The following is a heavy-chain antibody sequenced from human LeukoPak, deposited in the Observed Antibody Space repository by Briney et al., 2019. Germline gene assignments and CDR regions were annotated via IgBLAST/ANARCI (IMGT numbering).Heavy chain of an antibody. CDR1: GFTFSSYA. CDR2: ISSSSSYI. Sequence: GGSLRLSCAASGFTFSSYAMHWVRQAPGKGLEWVSSISSSSSYIYYADSVKGRFTISRDNAKNSLYLQMNSLRAEDTAVYYCARDFGNSDFDAFDIWGQGTMVTVSS. V-gene: IGHV3-21*01. J-gene: IGHJ3*02. CDR3: ARDFGNSDFDAFDI. D-gene: IGHD1-7*01.